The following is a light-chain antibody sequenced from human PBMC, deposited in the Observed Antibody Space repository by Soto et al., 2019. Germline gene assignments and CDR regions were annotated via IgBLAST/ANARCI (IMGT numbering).Light chain of an antibody. Sequence: ENVLPQSPGTLSLSPGERATLSCRASQSVSSNFLAWYQQKPGQAPRLLIYGASSRATGIPDRFSGSGSGTDFTLTISRLEPEDFAVYYCQQYGSSRWTFGQGTKVDIK. CDR3: QQYGSSRWT. J-gene: IGKJ1*01. V-gene: IGKV3-20*01. CDR1: QSVSSNF. CDR2: GAS.